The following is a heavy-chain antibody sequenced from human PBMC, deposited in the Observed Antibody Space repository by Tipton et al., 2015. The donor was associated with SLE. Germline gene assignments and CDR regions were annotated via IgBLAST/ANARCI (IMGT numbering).Heavy chain of an antibody. CDR2: VYSSGST. Sequence: VKPSETLSLTCTVSGGSISGYYWSWIRQSPGEGLEWIGYVYSSGSTHYNPSLKSRVTISVDASKNQFSLRLTSVTAADTAVYFCAREGGSYTAFDYWGQGTLVTVSS. CDR3: AREGGSYTAFDY. V-gene: IGHV4-59*01. D-gene: IGHD1-26*01. J-gene: IGHJ4*02. CDR1: GGSISGYY.